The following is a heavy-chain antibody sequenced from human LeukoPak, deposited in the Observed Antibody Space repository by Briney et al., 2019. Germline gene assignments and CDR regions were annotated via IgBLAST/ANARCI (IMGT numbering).Heavy chain of an antibody. CDR3: ARDFTTYYYDSSGYPLGL. J-gene: IGHJ4*02. CDR1: GYTFTGYY. D-gene: IGHD3-22*01. Sequence: ASVKVSCKASGYTFTGYYMHWVRQAPGQGLEWMGWINPNSGGTNYAQKFQGRVTMTRDTSISTAYMELSRLRSDDTAVYYCARDFTTYYYDSSGYPLGLWGQGTLVTVSS. V-gene: IGHV1-2*02. CDR2: INPNSGGT.